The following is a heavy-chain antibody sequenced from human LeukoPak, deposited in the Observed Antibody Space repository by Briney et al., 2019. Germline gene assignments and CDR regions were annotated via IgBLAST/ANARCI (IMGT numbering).Heavy chain of an antibody. V-gene: IGHV1-2*02. Sequence: ASVKVSCKASGYTFTGYYMHWVRQAPGQGLERMGWINPNSGGTNYAQKFQGRVTMTRDTSISTAYMELSRLRSDDTAVYYCARGREITIFGVVIIWGQGTLVTVSS. CDR1: GYTFTGYY. CDR2: INPNSGGT. CDR3: ARGREITIFGVVII. D-gene: IGHD3-3*01. J-gene: IGHJ4*02.